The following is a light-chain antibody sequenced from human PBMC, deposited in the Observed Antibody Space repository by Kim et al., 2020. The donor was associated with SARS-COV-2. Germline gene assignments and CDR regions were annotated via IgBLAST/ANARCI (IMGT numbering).Light chain of an antibody. V-gene: IGLV2-14*01. J-gene: IGLJ1*01. CDR1: TSDVGGYKY. Sequence: QYALTQPASVSGSPGQSITISCTGTTSDVGGYKYVSWYQQHPGKVPNLLIFDVSQRPSGVSNRFSCSKSGNTASLTISGLQAGDEADYYCLSYTSTSTYVFGSGTKVTVL. CDR2: DVS. CDR3: LSYTSTSTYV.